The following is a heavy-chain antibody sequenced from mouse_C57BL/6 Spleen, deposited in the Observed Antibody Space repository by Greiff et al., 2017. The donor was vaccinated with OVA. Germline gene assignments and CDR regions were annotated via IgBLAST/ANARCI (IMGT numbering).Heavy chain of an antibody. CDR2: INPSTGGT. J-gene: IGHJ2*01. CDR1: GYSFTGYY. Sequence: EVQLQQSGPELVKPGASVKISCKASGYSFTGYYMNWVKQSPEKSLEWIGEINPSTGGTTYNQKFKAKATLTVDKSSSTAYMQLKSLTSEDSAVYYCARSLDSLDYWGQGTTLTVSS. D-gene: IGHD3-2*01. V-gene: IGHV1-42*01. CDR3: ARSLDSLDY.